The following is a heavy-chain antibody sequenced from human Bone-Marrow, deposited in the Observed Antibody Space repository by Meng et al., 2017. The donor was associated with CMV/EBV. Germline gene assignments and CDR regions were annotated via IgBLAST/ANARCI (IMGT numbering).Heavy chain of an antibody. Sequence: LSLTCAASGFTFSSYAMSWVRQAPGKGLEWVSVIYSGGSSTYYADSVKGRFTISRDNAKNSLYLQMNSLRAEDTALYYCAKDGRRNYYGSGAGGDYWGQGTLVTVSS. CDR3: AKDGRRNYYGSGAGGDY. CDR1: GFTFSSYA. D-gene: IGHD3-10*01. V-gene: IGHV3-23*03. CDR2: IYSGGSST. J-gene: IGHJ4*02.